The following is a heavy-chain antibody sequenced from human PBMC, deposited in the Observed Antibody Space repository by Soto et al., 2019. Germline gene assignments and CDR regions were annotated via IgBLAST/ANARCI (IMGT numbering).Heavy chain of an antibody. CDR3: AHSRCGGDCLQSYSSHYYYGMDV. CDR2: IYWDDDK. CDR1: GFSLSTGGVG. V-gene: IGHV2-5*02. Sequence: SCPTLVNPTQTLTLTCTFSGFSLSTGGVGVGWIRQPPGEALEWLALIYWDDDKRYSPSLKSRLTITKDTSKNQVVLSMTNMDPVDTATYYCAHSRCGGDCLQSYSSHYYYGMDVWGQGT. D-gene: IGHD2-21*02. J-gene: IGHJ6*02.